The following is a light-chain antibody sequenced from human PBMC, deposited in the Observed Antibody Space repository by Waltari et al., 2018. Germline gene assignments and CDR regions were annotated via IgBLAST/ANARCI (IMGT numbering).Light chain of an antibody. J-gene: IGLJ1*01. Sequence: QSVLTQPPSASGTPGQRVTISCSGSTSDIGIYSVSWYKQLPGTAPQLLIHGNEEQPVGVPDRFSGSKSGTSASLAIHGLQSEDEADYYWAAWGDSLSGYVFGTGTKVTVL. CDR2: GNE. V-gene: IGLV1-44*01. CDR1: TSDIGIYS. CDR3: AAWGDSLSGYV.